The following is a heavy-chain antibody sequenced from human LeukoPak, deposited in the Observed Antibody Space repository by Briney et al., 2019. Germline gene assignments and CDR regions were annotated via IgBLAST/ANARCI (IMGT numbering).Heavy chain of an antibody. Sequence: PSETLSLTCTVSGVSIDNYQWSWIRQPAGKGLQWIGRVYSSGTTNYNPSLKSRVTMSLDTSRNQFSLRLTSLTAADTAVYYCAGANYIYGSFVYWGQGTLVTVSS. D-gene: IGHD5-18*01. J-gene: IGHJ4*02. V-gene: IGHV4-4*07. CDR1: GVSIDNYQ. CDR2: VYSSGTT. CDR3: AGANYIYGSFVY.